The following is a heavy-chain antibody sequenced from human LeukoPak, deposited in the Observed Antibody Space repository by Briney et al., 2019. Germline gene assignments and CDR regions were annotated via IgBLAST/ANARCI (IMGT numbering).Heavy chain of an antibody. Sequence: GGSLRLSCAASGFTFSSSAMTWVRQAPGKGLEWVSSITGSGDRTYYADSVKGRFTISRDNAKNSLYLQMNSLRAEDTAVYYCARDPREQQLVPYFDYWGQGTLVTVSS. J-gene: IGHJ4*02. D-gene: IGHD6-13*01. CDR3: ARDPREQQLVPYFDY. CDR1: GFTFSSSA. CDR2: ITGSGDRT. V-gene: IGHV3-23*01.